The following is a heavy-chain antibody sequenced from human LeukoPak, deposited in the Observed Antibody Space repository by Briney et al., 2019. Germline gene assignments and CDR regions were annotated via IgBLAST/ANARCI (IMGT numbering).Heavy chain of an antibody. J-gene: IGHJ4*02. CDR1: GYTFTGYY. CDR3: ARDRYGDGFAHFDY. CDR2: INPNSGGT. V-gene: IGHV1-2*02. D-gene: IGHD5-24*01. Sequence: GASVKVSCKASGYTFTGYYMHWVRQAPGQGLEWMGWINPNSGGTNYAQKFQGRVTMTRDTSISTAYMELNRLTSDDTAVYFCARDRYGDGFAHFDYWGQGTLVTVSS.